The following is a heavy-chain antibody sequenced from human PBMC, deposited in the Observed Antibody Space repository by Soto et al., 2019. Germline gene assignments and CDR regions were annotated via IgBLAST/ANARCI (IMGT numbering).Heavy chain of an antibody. CDR1: GYTFSSYG. V-gene: IGHV1-18*01. CDR2: ISAYNGNT. J-gene: IGHJ6*02. Sequence: QVQLVQSGAEVKKPGASVKVSCKASGYTFSSYGISWVRQAPGQGLEWMGWISAYNGNTNYAQKLQGRVTMTTDTSKSTAYMELSSLRSDDTAVYYCARVNGYSSSPRCLVVRSYTMDVWGQGTTVTVSS. CDR3: ARVNGYSSSPRCLVVRSYTMDV. D-gene: IGHD2-2*01.